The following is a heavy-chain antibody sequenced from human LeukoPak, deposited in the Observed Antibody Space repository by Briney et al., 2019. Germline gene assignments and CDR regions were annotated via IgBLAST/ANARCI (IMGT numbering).Heavy chain of an antibody. Sequence: PSETLSLTCTVSGGSITSYYWSWIRQPPGKGLEWIGYIYYSGSANYNPSLKRRVTISVDTSKNQFSLKLSSVTAADTAVYYCARGVTDTNWGQGTLVTVSS. J-gene: IGHJ4*02. CDR2: IYYSGSA. CDR3: ARGVTDTN. CDR1: GGSITSYY. V-gene: IGHV4-59*01. D-gene: IGHD4-23*01.